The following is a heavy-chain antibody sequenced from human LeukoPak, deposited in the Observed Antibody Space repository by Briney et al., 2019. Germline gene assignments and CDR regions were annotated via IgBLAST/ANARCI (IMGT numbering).Heavy chain of an antibody. CDR2: IYYSGST. CDR3: ARLFRAAAGPNDY. J-gene: IGHJ4*02. CDR1: GGSISSSSYY. V-gene: IGHV4-39*01. D-gene: IGHD6-13*01. Sequence: SETLSLTCTVSGGSISSSSYYWGWNRQPPGKGLEWIGSIYYSGSTYYNPSLKSRVTISVDTSKNQFSLKLSSVTAADTAVYYCARLFRAAAGPNDYWGQGTLVTVSS.